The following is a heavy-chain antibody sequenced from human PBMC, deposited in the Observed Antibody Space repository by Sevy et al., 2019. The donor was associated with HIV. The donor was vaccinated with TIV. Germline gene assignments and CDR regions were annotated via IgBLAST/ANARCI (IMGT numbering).Heavy chain of an antibody. CDR1: GFNFSPYA. Sequence: GGSLRLSCAASGFNFSPYAMHWVRQAPGKGLEWVAVISNDGRNENYADSVKGRFTISRDNSKNTLYLQMNNVRVEDTAVYYCARGGYYYDNAAYYALDSWGQGTLVTVSS. V-gene: IGHV3-30*03. D-gene: IGHD3-22*01. CDR2: ISNDGRNE. CDR3: ARGGYYYDNAAYYALDS. J-gene: IGHJ4*02.